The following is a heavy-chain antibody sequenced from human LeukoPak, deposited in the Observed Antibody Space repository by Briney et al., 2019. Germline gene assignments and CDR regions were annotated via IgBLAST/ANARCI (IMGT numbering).Heavy chain of an antibody. V-gene: IGHV4-39*01. D-gene: IGHD6-13*01. CDR1: GGSIKSGSYY. CDR3: ARHLRGDSIWFDY. Sequence: SETLPLTCSVSGGSIKSGSYYWGWVRQPPGKGLEWIGSISYSGTTYYNLSLKSRVTLSVDTSKNQFSLKLSSVTAADTALYYCARHLRGDSIWFDYWGQGTLVTVSS. CDR2: ISYSGTT. J-gene: IGHJ4*02.